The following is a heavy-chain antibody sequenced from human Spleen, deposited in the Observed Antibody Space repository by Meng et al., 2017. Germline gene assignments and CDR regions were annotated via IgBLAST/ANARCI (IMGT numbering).Heavy chain of an antibody. D-gene: IGHD4-11*01. CDR3: ARGPTTMAHDFDY. J-gene: IGHJ4*02. Sequence: QVQLPQCGADPFTPAETLAPTCVVSGGSCSDYYWSWIRQPPGKGLEWIGEINHSGSTNYNPSLESRATISVDTSQNNLSLKLSSVTAADSAVYYCARGPTTMAHDFDYWGQGTLVTVSS. CDR2: INHSGST. CDR1: GGSCSDYY. V-gene: IGHV4-34*01.